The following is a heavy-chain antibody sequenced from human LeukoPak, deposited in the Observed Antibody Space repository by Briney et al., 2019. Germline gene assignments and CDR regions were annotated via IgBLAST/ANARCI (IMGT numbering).Heavy chain of an antibody. CDR1: GFTFTSYA. V-gene: IGHV3-23*01. J-gene: IGHJ4*01. CDR2: ISGTSGST. D-gene: IGHD6-19*01. CDR3: ANHGWDASIDY. Sequence: GGSLRLSCAASGFTFTSYAMSWVRQPPAKGLERVSAISGTSGSTYYATSVKGRFTISRANSKNTLYLQMNSLRAEDTAVYYFANHGWDASIDYWGHGTLVTVSP.